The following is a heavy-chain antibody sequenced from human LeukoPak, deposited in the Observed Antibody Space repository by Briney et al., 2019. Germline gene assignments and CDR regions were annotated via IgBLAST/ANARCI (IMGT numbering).Heavy chain of an antibody. CDR2: IIPILGIA. J-gene: IGHJ3*02. CDR1: GGTLSSYA. CDR3: ARARKLYYYDSSGPTGAFDI. V-gene: IGHV1-69*04. Sequence: ASVKVSCKASGGTLSSYAISWVRQAPGQGLEWMGRIIPILGIANYAQKFQGRVTITADKSTSTAYMELSSLRSEDTAVYYCARARKLYYYDSSGPTGAFDIWGQGTMVTVSS. D-gene: IGHD3-22*01.